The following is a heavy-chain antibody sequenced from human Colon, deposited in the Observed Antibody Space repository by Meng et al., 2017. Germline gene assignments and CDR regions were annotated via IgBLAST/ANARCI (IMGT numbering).Heavy chain of an antibody. D-gene: IGHD3-10*01. CDR3: ARGDVLLWFGELVGFDY. CDR1: GFTFSSYA. V-gene: IGHV3-30*04. CDR2: ISYDGSNK. Sequence: GGSLILSCAASGFTFSSYAMHWVRQAPGKGLEWVAVISYDGSNKYYADSVKGRFTISRDNSKNTLYLQMNSLRAEDTAVYYCARGDVLLWFGELVGFDYWGQGTLVTVSS. J-gene: IGHJ4*02.